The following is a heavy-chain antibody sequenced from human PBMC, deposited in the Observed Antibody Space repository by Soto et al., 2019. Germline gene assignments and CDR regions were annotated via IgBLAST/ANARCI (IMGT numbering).Heavy chain of an antibody. CDR2: SYYSGTT. V-gene: IGHV4-39*01. Sequence: LETLSLTCTVSGASIRVHSYYCTWIRQPPGKGLEWIGSSYYSGTTYFNPSLKSRATISVDTSKNQFSLRLTSVTAADTAIYYCTRRYNWNDNHFDPWGPGALVT. D-gene: IGHD1-20*01. J-gene: IGHJ5*02. CDR3: TRRYNWNDNHFDP. CDR1: GASIRVHSYY.